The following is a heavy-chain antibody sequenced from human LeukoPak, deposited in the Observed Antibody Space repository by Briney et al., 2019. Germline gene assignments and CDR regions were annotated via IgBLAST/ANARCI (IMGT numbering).Heavy chain of an antibody. V-gene: IGHV3-53*01. Sequence: GGSLRLSCAVSGFTAGYNYMSWVRQAPGKGLEWVSVIYRGDTYYADSVKGRFTISRDDSKNTVFLQMNSLRADDTAVYFCASYYCSSGSCYFDKWGQGTLVAVS. CDR1: GFTAGYNY. D-gene: IGHD2-15*01. CDR3: ASYYCSSGSCYFDK. J-gene: IGHJ4*02. CDR2: IYRGDT.